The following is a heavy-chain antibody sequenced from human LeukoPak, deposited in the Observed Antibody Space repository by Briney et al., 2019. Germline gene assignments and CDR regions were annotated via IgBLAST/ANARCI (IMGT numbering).Heavy chain of an antibody. J-gene: IGHJ4*02. CDR2: ISGSGGST. CDR3: AKDRDFWSGYYGYYFDH. V-gene: IGHV3-23*01. CDR1: GFTLSSYA. D-gene: IGHD3-3*01. Sequence: PGGSLRLSCAASGFTLSSYAMSWVRQAPGKGLEWVSAISGSGGSTYYADSVKGRFTISRDNSKNTLYLQMNSLRAEDTAVYYCAKDRDFWSGYYGYYFDHWGQGTLVTVSS.